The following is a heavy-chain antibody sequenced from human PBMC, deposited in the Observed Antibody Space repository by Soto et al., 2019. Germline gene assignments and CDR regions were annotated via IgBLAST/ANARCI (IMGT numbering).Heavy chain of an antibody. D-gene: IGHD3-10*01. CDR1: GGTFSSYA. J-gene: IGHJ5*02. CDR3: ARVPMVRGVQSWFDP. Sequence: SVKVSCKGSGGTFSSYAISWLRQSAGQGLEWMGGIIPIFGTANYAQKFQGRVTITADKSTSTAYMELSSLRSEDTAVYYCARVPMVRGVQSWFDPWGQGTLVTVSS. V-gene: IGHV1-69*06. CDR2: IIPIFGTA.